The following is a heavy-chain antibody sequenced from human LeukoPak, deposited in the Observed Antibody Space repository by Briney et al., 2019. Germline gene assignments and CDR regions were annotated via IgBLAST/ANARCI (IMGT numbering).Heavy chain of an antibody. CDR1: GFTFSSYA. D-gene: IGHD3-3*01. J-gene: IGHJ4*02. Sequence: QPGGSLRLSCAASGFTFSSYAMSWVRQAPGKGLEWVSAISGSGGSTYYADSVKGRFTISRDNSKNTLCLQMNSLRAEDTAVYYCAKDLRFLEWLSDNTYDYWGQGTLVTVSS. V-gene: IGHV3-23*01. CDR2: ISGSGGST. CDR3: AKDLRFLEWLSDNTYDY.